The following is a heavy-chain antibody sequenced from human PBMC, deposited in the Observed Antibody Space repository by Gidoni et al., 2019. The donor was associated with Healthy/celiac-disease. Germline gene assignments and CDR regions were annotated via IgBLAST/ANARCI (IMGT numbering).Heavy chain of an antibody. D-gene: IGHD6-13*01. CDR3: ARSKRVLAGTIENGMDV. Sequence: QVQLQESGPGLVKPSGTLSLTCAVSGGSISSSNWWSWVRQPPGKGLEWIGEIYHSGSTNYNPSLKSRVTISVDKSKNQFSLKLSSVTAADTAVYYCARSKRVLAGTIENGMDVWGQGTTVTVSS. CDR1: GGSISSSNW. J-gene: IGHJ6*02. V-gene: IGHV4-4*02. CDR2: IYHSGST.